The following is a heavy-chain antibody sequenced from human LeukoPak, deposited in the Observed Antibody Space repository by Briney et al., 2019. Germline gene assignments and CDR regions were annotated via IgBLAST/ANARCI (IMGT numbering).Heavy chain of an antibody. D-gene: IGHD6-19*01. CDR3: ARENSSGWYVD. J-gene: IGHJ4*02. CDR2: INPKSGGT. V-gene: IGHV1-2*02. Sequence: GASVKVSCKASGYTFTGYYMHWVRQAPGQGREWMGWINPKSGGTNYAQKFQGRVTMTRDTYISTAYMELSRLRSDDTAVYYCARENSSGWYVDWGQGTLVTVSS. CDR1: GYTFTGYY.